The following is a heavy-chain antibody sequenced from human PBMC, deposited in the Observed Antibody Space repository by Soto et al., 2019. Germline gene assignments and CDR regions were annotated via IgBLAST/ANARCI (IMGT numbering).Heavy chain of an antibody. CDR3: ARDKWELGKGFDY. V-gene: IGHV3-33*01. D-gene: IGHD1-26*01. Sequence: QVQLVEPGGGVVQPGRSLRLSCAASGFTFSSYGMHWVRQAPGEGLEWVAVIWYDGSNKYYADSVKGRFTISRDNSKNTLYLQMNSLRAEDTAVYYCARDKWELGKGFDYWGQGTLVTVSS. J-gene: IGHJ4*02. CDR1: GFTFSSYG. CDR2: IWYDGSNK.